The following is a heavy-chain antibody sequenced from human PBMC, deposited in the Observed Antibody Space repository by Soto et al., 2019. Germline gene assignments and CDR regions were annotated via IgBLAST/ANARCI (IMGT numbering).Heavy chain of an antibody. J-gene: IGHJ3*02. CDR1: GFTFDDYA. Sequence: GGSLRLSCAASGFTFDDYAMHWVRQAPGKGLEWVSGISWNSGSIGYADSVKGRFTISRDNAKNSLYLQMNSLRAEDTALYYCAKDHLNLRYFDWLFNGAFDIWGQGTMVTVSS. V-gene: IGHV3-9*01. D-gene: IGHD3-9*01. CDR3: AKDHLNLRYFDWLFNGAFDI. CDR2: ISWNSGSI.